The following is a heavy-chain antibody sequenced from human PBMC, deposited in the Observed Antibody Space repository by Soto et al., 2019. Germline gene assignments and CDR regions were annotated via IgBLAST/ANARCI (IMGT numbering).Heavy chain of an antibody. CDR2: IIPMFGTT. Sequence: QVQLVQSGAEVKKPGSSVKVSCKASGGTFRSYVISWVRQAPGQGLEWMGGIIPMFGTTDYAQKFQGRVTITADESTSTAYMELSSLRSEDTAVYYCARGLGYCSGGSCYSAYWGQGTLVTVSS. D-gene: IGHD2-15*01. CDR3: ARGLGYCSGGSCYSAY. J-gene: IGHJ4*02. CDR1: GGTFRSYV. V-gene: IGHV1-69*01.